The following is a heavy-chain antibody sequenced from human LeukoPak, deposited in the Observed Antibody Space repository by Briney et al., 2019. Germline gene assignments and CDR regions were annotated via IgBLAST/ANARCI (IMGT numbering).Heavy chain of an antibody. J-gene: IGHJ4*02. CDR1: GFTFDDYT. D-gene: IGHD5-24*01. CDR2: ISWDGGST. Sequence: GGSLRLSCAASGFTFDDYTMHWVRQAPGKGLEWVSLISWDGGSTYYADSVKGRFTISRDNAKNSLYLQMNSLRAEDTAVYYCARDGYNSHFDYWGQGTLVTVSS. V-gene: IGHV3-43*01. CDR3: ARDGYNSHFDY.